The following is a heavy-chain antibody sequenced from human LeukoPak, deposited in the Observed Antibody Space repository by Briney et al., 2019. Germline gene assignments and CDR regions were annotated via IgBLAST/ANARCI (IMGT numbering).Heavy chain of an antibody. V-gene: IGHV3-23*01. J-gene: IGHJ4*02. CDR1: RFTFSSFA. D-gene: IGHD3-10*01. Sequence: GGSLRLSCAASRFTFSSFAMTWARQAPGKGLEWVSAISGSGGITYYADSVKGRFTISRDNSKNTLYLQMRSLRAEDTAACYCAKAIQYGSGNYDYWGQGSLVTVPS. CDR2: ISGSGGIT. CDR3: AKAIQYGSGNYDY.